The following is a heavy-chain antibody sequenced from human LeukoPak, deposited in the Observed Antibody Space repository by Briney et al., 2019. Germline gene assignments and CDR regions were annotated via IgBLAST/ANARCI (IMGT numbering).Heavy chain of an antibody. CDR3: ARDVPGGDNDAFDI. CDR2: IKRDGSDK. D-gene: IGHD4-17*01. J-gene: IGHJ3*02. V-gene: IGHV3-7*01. Sequence: GGTLRLSCAASGFTFSSYWMSWVRQAPGKGLEWVANIKRDGSDKYYVGSVEGRLTISRDNAKKTVYLQMNSLRAEDTAVYYCARDVPGGDNDAFDIWGQGTVVTVSS. CDR1: GFTFSSYW.